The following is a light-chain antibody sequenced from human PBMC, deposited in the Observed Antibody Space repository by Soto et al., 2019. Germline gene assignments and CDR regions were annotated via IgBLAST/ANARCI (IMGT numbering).Light chain of an antibody. CDR3: QSYDNDIVV. CDR2: EDD. Sequence: NFMLTQPHSVSESPGKTVTISCTRSSGSIASDYVQWYRQRPGSAPTTLIYEDDDRPSGVPDRFSGSIDSSSNSAFITISGLKTEDEADYYCQSYDNDIVVFGGGTQLTVL. V-gene: IGLV6-57*03. CDR1: SGSIASDY. J-gene: IGLJ2*01.